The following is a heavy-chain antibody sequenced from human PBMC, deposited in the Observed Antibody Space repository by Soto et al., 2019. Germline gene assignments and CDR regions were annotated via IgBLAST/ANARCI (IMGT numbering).Heavy chain of an antibody. V-gene: IGHV3-23*01. Sequence: PGGSLRLSCAASGFTFSSYAMSWVRQAPGKGLEWVSAISGSGGSTYYADSVKGRFTISRDNSKNTLYLQMNSLRGRGYSGDDHYYYFDMDVWGQGTTVTVSS. J-gene: IGHJ6*02. D-gene: IGHD5-12*01. CDR2: ISGSGGST. CDR3: YYYFDMDV. CDR1: GFTFSSYA.